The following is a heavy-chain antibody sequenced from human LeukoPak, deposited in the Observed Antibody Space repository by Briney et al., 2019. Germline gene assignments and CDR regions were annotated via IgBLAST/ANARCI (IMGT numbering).Heavy chain of an antibody. Sequence: SETLSLTCADYGGSFSGYYWSWIRQPPGKGLEWIGEINHSGSTNYNPSLKSRVTISVDTSKNQFSLKLSSVTAADTAVYYCASSPVKYYDFWSGYYPRQFDYWGQGTLVTVFS. J-gene: IGHJ4*02. CDR3: ASSPVKYYDFWSGYYPRQFDY. D-gene: IGHD3-3*01. CDR1: GGSFSGYY. V-gene: IGHV4-34*01. CDR2: INHSGST.